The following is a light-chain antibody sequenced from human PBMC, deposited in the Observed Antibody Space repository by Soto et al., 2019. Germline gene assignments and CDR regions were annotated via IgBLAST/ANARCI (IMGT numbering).Light chain of an antibody. CDR3: FSFTTTCTHV. CDR1: SSDIGAYDY. J-gene: IGLJ1*01. V-gene: IGLV2-14*01. CDR2: EVN. Sequence: QSVLPHPSCQSGSPGQSITISCTRTSSDIGAYDYVSWFQQHPGKAPKLMISEVNNRPSGVSNRFSGSKSGNTAYLTISGLQVEDEAEYFCFSFTTTCTHVFGTGTKVTVL.